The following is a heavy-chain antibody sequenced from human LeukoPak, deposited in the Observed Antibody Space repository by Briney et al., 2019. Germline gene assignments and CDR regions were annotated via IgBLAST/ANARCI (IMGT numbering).Heavy chain of an antibody. V-gene: IGHV5-51*01. CDR2: IYPGDSDT. CDR1: GYSFTSYW. D-gene: IGHD3-22*01. J-gene: IGHJ5*02. Sequence: GGSLKISCKGSGYSFTSYWIGWVRQMPGKGLEWMGIIYPGDSDTRYSPSFQGQVTISADKSISTAYLQWSSLKASDTAMYYCARHVGYDSSGSSKGWFDPWGQGTLVTVSS. CDR3: ARHVGYDSSGSSKGWFDP.